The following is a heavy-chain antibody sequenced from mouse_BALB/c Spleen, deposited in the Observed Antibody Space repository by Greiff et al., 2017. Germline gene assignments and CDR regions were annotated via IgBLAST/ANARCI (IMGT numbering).Heavy chain of an antibody. CDR3: ARDDYVDYYAMDY. Sequence: EVKLMESGPELVKPGASVKISCKASGYTFTDYNMHWVKQSHGKSLEWIGYIYPYNGGTGYNQKFKSKATLTVDNSSSTAYMELRSLTSEDSAVYYCARDDYVDYYAMDYWGQGTSVTVSS. V-gene: IGHV1S29*02. D-gene: IGHD2-4*01. CDR1: GYTFTDYN. J-gene: IGHJ4*01. CDR2: IYPYNGGT.